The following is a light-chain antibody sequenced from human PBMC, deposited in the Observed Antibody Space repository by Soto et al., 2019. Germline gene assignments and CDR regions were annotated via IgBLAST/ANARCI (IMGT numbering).Light chain of an antibody. CDR2: GAS. Sequence: EIVLTQSPATLSVSAGGTVTLSCRASQSIRTNVAWYQQIPGQAPRLLVYGASTRATGVPARFSGSGSGTDFTLTISRLEPEDFAVYYCQQYGSSGTFGQGTKVDSK. V-gene: IGKV3-20*01. CDR1: QSIRTN. J-gene: IGKJ1*01. CDR3: QQYGSSGT.